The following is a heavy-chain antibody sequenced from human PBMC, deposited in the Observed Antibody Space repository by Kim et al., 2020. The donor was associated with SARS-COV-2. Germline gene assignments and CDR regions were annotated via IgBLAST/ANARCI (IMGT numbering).Heavy chain of an antibody. J-gene: IGHJ5*02. Sequence: DTYYPGSVKGRFTISRENAKNSLYLQMNSLRAGDTAVYYCARDNRGRFDPWGQGTLVTVSS. CDR3: ARDNRGRFDP. V-gene: IGHV3-13*01. D-gene: IGHD3-16*01. CDR2: DT.